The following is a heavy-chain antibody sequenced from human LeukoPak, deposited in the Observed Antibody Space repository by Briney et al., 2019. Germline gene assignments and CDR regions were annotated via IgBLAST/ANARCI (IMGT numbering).Heavy chain of an antibody. CDR1: GYTFTSYD. V-gene: IGHV1-8*03. Sequence: GASVKVSCKASGYTFTSYDINWVRQATGQGLEWMGWMNPNSGNTGYAQKFQGRVTITRNTSISTAYMELSSLRSEDTAVYYCARATAYCGGDCSDAFDIWGQGTMVTVSS. CDR2: MNPNSGNT. CDR3: ARATAYCGGDCSDAFDI. D-gene: IGHD2-21*01. J-gene: IGHJ3*02.